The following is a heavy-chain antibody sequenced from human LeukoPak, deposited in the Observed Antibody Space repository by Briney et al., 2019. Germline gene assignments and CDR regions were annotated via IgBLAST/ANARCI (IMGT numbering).Heavy chain of an antibody. Sequence: TLSLTCTVSGGSISSGGYYWSWIRQHPGKGLEWIGYIYYSGSTYYNPSLKSRVTISVDTSKNQFSLELSSVTAADTAVYYCARVRYCSGGSCYSPYYYYYMDAWGKGTTITVSS. CDR1: GGSISSGGYY. D-gene: IGHD2-15*01. J-gene: IGHJ6*03. CDR3: ARVRYCSGGSCYSPYYYYYMDA. V-gene: IGHV4-31*03. CDR2: IYYSGST.